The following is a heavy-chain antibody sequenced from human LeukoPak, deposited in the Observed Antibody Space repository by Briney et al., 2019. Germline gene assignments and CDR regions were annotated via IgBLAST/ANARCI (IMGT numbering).Heavy chain of an antibody. CDR2: IDYSGNT. V-gene: IGHV4-39*07. D-gene: IGHD4-17*01. Sequence: SETLSLTCTVSGGSISSSSYYWGWIRQPPGKGLEWIGSIDYSGNTDYNPSLKSRVTISVDTSKNQFSLKLSSVTAADTAVYYCARGEDGDYYFQHWGQGTLVTVSS. CDR1: GGSISSSSYY. CDR3: ARGEDGDYYFQH. J-gene: IGHJ1*01.